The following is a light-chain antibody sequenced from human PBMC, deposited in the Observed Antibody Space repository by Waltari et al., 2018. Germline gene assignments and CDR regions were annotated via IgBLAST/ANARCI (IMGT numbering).Light chain of an antibody. V-gene: IGKV3-15*01. CDR3: QQYNKWPPCT. CDR2: CAS. J-gene: IGKJ2*02. Sequence: EIVMTQSPATLSVSPGERATLSCRASQSVSNNLAWYQQKPGQAPRLLIYCASTRDTGIPARFSGSGSGTEFTLTISSLQSEDFAVYYCQQYNKWPPCTFSQGTKLEIK. CDR1: QSVSNN.